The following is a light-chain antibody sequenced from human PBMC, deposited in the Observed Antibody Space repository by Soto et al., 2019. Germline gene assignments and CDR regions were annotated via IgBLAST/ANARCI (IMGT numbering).Light chain of an antibody. CDR2: GDS. CDR1: ASNIGTGYA. V-gene: IGLV1-40*01. J-gene: IGLJ3*02. CDR3: QTYESSLDAWV. Sequence: QSVLTQPPSVSGAPGQRVTISCTGTASNIGTGYAVHWYQQSPGTAPKLLVYGDSRPSGVPDRFSGSKSGNSASLAITARQAEDETDYYCQTYESSLDAWVFGGGTKLTVL.